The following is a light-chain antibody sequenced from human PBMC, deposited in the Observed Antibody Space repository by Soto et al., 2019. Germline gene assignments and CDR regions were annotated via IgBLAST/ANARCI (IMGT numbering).Light chain of an antibody. V-gene: IGKV3-15*01. Sequence: EIVMTKAPATLSISPGECVTLLFSASQNIGTNLAWYQQKPGQAPRLLIYGASTRGTGVPARFSGSGSGTDFTLTISSLESEDFAVYSCQQYNNWPPYTFGLGTRWIS. CDR2: GAS. CDR3: QQYNNWPPYT. J-gene: IGKJ2*01. CDR1: QNIGTN.